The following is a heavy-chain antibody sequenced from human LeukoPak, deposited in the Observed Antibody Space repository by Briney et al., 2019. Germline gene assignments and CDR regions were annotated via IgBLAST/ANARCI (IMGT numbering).Heavy chain of an antibody. J-gene: IGHJ4*02. CDR1: GGSFSGYY. CDR2: INHSGST. V-gene: IGHV4-34*01. Sequence: PSETLSLTCAVYGGSFSGYYWSWIRQPPGKGLEWIGEINHSGSTNCNPSLKSRVTISVDTSKNQFSLKLSSVTAADTAVYYCASFQGSNYYFDYWGQGTLVTVSS. CDR3: ASFQGSNYYFDY.